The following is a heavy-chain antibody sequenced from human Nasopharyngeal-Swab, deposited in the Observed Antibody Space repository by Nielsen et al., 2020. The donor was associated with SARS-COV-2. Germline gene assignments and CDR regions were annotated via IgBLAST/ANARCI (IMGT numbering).Heavy chain of an antibody. CDR2: INPKSGGT. CDR3: ARGGRTLLVFSASENWFDP. J-gene: IGHJ5*02. Sequence: ASVKVSCKPSGYTFTGYYLHWLRQAPGQGLEWMGWINPKSGGTNYAQKFQGWVTMTSDTSISTAYMELNRLRSDDTAVYYCARGGRTLLVFSASENWFDPWGQGTLVTVSS. CDR1: GYTFTGYY. D-gene: IGHD2-8*02. V-gene: IGHV1-2*04.